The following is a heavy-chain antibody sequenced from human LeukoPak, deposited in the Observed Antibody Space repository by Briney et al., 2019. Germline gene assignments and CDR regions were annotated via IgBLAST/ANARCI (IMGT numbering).Heavy chain of an antibody. CDR2: ISGSGRRT. J-gene: IGHJ4*02. CDR1: GFTFTSYA. V-gene: IGHV3-23*01. Sequence: GGSLRLSCAASGFTFTSYAMSWVRQAPGKGLEWVSDISGSGRRTDYADSVKGRFTMSRDNSKNTVYLQMNSLRAEDTAVYYCLKEIGAARYYDFWSGHDWGQGTLVIVSS. D-gene: IGHD3-3*01. CDR3: LKEIGAARYYDFWSGHD.